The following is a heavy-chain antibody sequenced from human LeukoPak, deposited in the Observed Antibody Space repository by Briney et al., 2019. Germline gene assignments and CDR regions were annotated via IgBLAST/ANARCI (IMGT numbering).Heavy chain of an antibody. Sequence: GASVKVSCKASGYTLTSYGISWVRQAPGQGLEWMGWISAYNGNTNYAQKLQGRVTMTTDTSTSTAYMELRSLRSDDTAVYYCARVLGESYYGSGSYSRNWFDPWGQGTLVTVSS. CDR1: GYTLTSYG. V-gene: IGHV1-18*01. D-gene: IGHD3-10*01. CDR3: ARVLGESYYGSGSYSRNWFDP. CDR2: ISAYNGNT. J-gene: IGHJ5*02.